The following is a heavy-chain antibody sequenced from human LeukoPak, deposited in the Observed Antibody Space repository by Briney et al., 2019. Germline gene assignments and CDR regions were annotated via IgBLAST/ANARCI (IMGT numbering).Heavy chain of an antibody. CDR1: GFTFSSYW. Sequence: GGSLRLSCAASGFTFSSYWIHWVRHTPGKGLVWVSRIKGDGSSTSYTDSVKGRFTISRDNAKNTLYLQMSSLRAEDTAVYYCARDGYSFGHEFDYWGQGTLVTVSS. V-gene: IGHV3-74*01. CDR2: IKGDGSST. D-gene: IGHD5-18*01. J-gene: IGHJ4*02. CDR3: ARDGYSFGHEFDY.